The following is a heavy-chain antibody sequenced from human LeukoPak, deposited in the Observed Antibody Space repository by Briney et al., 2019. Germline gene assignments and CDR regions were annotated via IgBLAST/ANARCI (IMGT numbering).Heavy chain of an antibody. CDR3: ARGGYFDWPEAGAFDI. CDR1: GGSISRGGYS. Sequence: SETLSLTCAVSGGSISRGGYSWSWIRQPPGKGLEWIGYIYHSGSTYYDPSLKSRVTISVDRSKNQFSLKLSSVTAADTAVYYCARGGYFDWPEAGAFDIWGQGSMVTVSS. CDR2: IYHSGST. D-gene: IGHD3-9*01. J-gene: IGHJ3*02. V-gene: IGHV4-30-2*01.